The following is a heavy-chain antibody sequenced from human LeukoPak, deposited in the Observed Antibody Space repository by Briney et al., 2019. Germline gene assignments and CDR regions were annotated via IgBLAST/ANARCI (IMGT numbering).Heavy chain of an antibody. J-gene: IGHJ4*02. V-gene: IGHV4-59*08. Sequence: PSETLSLTCTVSGGSISTYYWSWIRQPPGKGLEWIAYTYYSGSTSYNPSLKTRVTISVDMSKNQFSLKLSSVTAADTAVYYCARHSRYGDFDYWGQGTLLTVSS. D-gene: IGHD4-17*01. CDR3: ARHSRYGDFDY. CDR1: GGSISTYY. CDR2: TYYSGST.